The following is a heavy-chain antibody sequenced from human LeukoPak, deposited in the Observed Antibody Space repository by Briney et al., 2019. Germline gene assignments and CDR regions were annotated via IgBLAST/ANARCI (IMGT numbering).Heavy chain of an antibody. CDR2: ISYDGSNK. Sequence: PGGSLRLSCAASGFTFSSYAMHWVRQAPGKGLEWVAVISYDGSNKYYADSVKGRFTISRDNPTNTLFLQMNSLRAEDTAVYFCAKRGVVIRVILVGFHREAYYFDSWGQGALVTVSS. CDR1: GFTFSSYA. J-gene: IGHJ4*02. V-gene: IGHV3-30*04. D-gene: IGHD2-21*01. CDR3: AKRGVVIRVILVGFHREAYYFDS.